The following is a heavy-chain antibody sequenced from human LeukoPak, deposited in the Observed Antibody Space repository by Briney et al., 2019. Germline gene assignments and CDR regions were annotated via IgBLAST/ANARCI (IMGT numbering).Heavy chain of an antibody. V-gene: IGHV1-46*01. CDR1: GYIFTGYY. CDR3: ARGSSRGPRDAFDF. J-gene: IGHJ3*01. D-gene: IGHD2-15*01. Sequence: GASVKVSCKASGYIFTGYYMHWVRQAPGQGLEWMGIISPSGASTSYAQKFQGRVTMTRDMSTSTVYMELSSLISEDTAVYYCARGSSRGPRDAFDFWGQGTMVTLSS. CDR2: ISPSGAST.